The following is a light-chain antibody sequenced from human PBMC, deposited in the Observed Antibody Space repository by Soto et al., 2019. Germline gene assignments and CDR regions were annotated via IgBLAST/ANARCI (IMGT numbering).Light chain of an antibody. CDR2: VAS. J-gene: IGKJ4*01. CDR3: QQYNVWPLT. CDR1: QSVNSN. Sequence: EIVMTQSPVTLSVSPGDRATLSCRASQSVNSNLAWYQQKPGQTPKLLLYVASTRATGIPARCSGSGSGTEFTLTISSLQSEDFAVYYCQQYNVWPLTFGGGTKVEFK. V-gene: IGKV3-15*01.